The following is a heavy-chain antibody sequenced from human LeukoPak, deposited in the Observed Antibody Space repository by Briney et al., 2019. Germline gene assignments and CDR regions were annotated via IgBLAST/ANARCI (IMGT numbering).Heavy chain of an antibody. J-gene: IGHJ4*02. CDR2: IYTSGNT. CDR1: GGSISSYY. D-gene: IGHD2-2*02. Sequence: KASETLSLTCTVSGGSISSYYWNWIRQPAGEGLEWIGRIYTSGNTNYNPSLKSRVTMSVDTSKNQFSLKLNSVTAADTAVYYCARGYCSSTSCYTHFDYWGQGTLVTVSS. CDR3: ARGYCSSTSCYTHFDY. V-gene: IGHV4-4*07.